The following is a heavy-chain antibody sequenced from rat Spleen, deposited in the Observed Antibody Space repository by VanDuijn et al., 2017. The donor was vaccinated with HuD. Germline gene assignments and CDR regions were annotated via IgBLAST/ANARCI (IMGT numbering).Heavy chain of an antibody. V-gene: IGHV5-25*01. CDR3: GRTSLQWFRMYA. J-gene: IGHJ4*01. Sequence: EVQLGESGGGLVQPGRSMKLSCAASGFIFRNYDMVWVRQAPTKGLEWVAAISPSGGTTYYRDSVKGRFTVSRDNAKSTLYLQMDSLRSEDTATYYCGRTSLQWFRMYAWGQGTSLTVSS. D-gene: IGHD1-1*01. CDR1: GFIFRNYD. CDR2: ISPSGGTT.